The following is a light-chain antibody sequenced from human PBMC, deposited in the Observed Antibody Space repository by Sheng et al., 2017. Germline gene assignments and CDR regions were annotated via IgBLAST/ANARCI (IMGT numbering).Light chain of an antibody. CDR1: KSVGVD. CDR2: EAS. J-gene: IGKJ1*01. V-gene: IGKV3-15*01. Sequence: ENVLTQSPGTLSLSPGERATLSCRASKSVGVDLAWYQQRPGQAPRLLMYEASTRATGIPARFSGSGSGTEFSLTISSLQPEDFAVYYCQQYKNWPATWTFGQGTKVEIK. CDR3: QQYKNWPATWT.